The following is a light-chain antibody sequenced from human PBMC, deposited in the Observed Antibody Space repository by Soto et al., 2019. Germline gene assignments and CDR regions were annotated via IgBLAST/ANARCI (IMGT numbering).Light chain of an antibody. Sequence: ILLTQSPGTLSFSPGERATLSCRTSQSIISDSLSWYQQKPGQAPRLLISGASSRATGIPDRFSGSGSGTYFTLTVSRLEPEDVAVFCCQQYGSSPPPFGQGTKVDIK. V-gene: IGKV3-20*01. CDR1: QSIISDS. CDR3: QQYGSSPPP. J-gene: IGKJ2*01. CDR2: GAS.